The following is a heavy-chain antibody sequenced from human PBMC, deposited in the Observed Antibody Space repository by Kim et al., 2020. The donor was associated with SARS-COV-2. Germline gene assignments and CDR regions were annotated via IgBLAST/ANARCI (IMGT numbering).Heavy chain of an antibody. Sequence: GGSLRLSCAASGFTFSGSAMHWVHQASGKGLEWVGRIRSKANSYATAYAASVKGRFTISRDDSKNTAYLQMNSLKTEDTAVYYCTSLRSPYCSSTSCYTGFDYWGQGTLVTVSS. CDR1: GFTFSGSA. CDR3: TSLRSPYCSSTSCYTGFDY. J-gene: IGHJ4*02. CDR2: IRSKANSYAT. V-gene: IGHV3-73*01. D-gene: IGHD2-2*02.